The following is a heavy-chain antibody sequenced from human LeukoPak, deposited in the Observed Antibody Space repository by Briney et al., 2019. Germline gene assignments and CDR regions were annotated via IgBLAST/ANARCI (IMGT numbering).Heavy chain of an antibody. J-gene: IGHJ4*02. CDR2: IYTSGSS. D-gene: IGHD2-15*01. CDR1: GGSISSGSYY. V-gene: IGHV4-61*02. CDR3: ARNSCPSGSCYDNRGYFDY. Sequence: PSQTLSLTCTVSGGSISSGSYYWSWIRQPAGKGLEWIGRIYTSGSSNYNPSLKSRITISVDTSKDQFSLKLSSVTAADTAVYYCARNSCPSGSCYDNRGYFDYWGQGTLVTVSS.